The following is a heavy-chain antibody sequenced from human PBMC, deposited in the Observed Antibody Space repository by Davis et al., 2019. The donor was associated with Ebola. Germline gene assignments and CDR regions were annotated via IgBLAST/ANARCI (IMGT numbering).Heavy chain of an antibody. D-gene: IGHD3-3*01. Sequence: PGGSLRLSCTVLVITFSSSAMTWFRHSPGKGLDWVAAISRSGGSTYYADPVKGRFTFARDNSNKTMYLQMNSLRAEETAVYYCAKSGLSFGVVKYHYGMEVWGKGTTVTVSS. CDR1: VITFSSSA. V-gene: IGHV3-23*01. CDR3: AKSGLSFGVVKYHYGMEV. J-gene: IGHJ6*04. CDR2: ISRSGGST.